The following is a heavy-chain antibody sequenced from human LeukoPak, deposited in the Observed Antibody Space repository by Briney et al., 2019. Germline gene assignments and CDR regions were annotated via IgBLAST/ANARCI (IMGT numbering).Heavy chain of an antibody. J-gene: IGHJ5*02. CDR3: ARVYSVGLPAAPTWFDP. Sequence: SSETLSLTCTVSGGSISSSSYYWGWIRQPPGKGLEWIGSIYYSGSTYYNPSLKSRVTISVDTSKNQFSLKLSSVTAADTAVYYCARVYSVGLPAAPTWFDPWGQGTLVTVSS. CDR1: GGSISSSSYY. CDR2: IYYSGST. V-gene: IGHV4-39*07. D-gene: IGHD2-2*01.